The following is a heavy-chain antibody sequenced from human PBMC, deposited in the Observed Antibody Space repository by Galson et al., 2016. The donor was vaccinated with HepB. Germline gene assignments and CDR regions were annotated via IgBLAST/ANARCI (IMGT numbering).Heavy chain of an antibody. CDR1: GYTFNRFG. Sequence: SVKVSCKASGYTFNRFGISWVRQAPGQGLEWMGWINTDNGNTNYAQNLQDRVTMTTDTSTSTAYMELRSLRSDDTAVYYCARDDFSRVLPAAICWFDPWGQGTLVTVSS. D-gene: IGHD2-2*01. CDR2: INTDNGNT. V-gene: IGHV1-18*01. J-gene: IGHJ5*02. CDR3: ARDDFSRVLPAAICWFDP.